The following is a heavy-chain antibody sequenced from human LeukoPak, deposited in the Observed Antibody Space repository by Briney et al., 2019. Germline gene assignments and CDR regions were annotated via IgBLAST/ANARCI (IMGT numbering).Heavy chain of an antibody. Sequence: ASVKVSCKASGGTFSSYDLSWVRQAPGQGLEWMGGIIPIFGTANYAQKFQGRVTITADESTSTAYMELSSLRSEDTAVYYCARDTGPYCSSTSCYALDYWGQGTLVTVSS. J-gene: IGHJ4*02. D-gene: IGHD2-2*01. CDR3: ARDTGPYCSSTSCYALDY. V-gene: IGHV1-69*13. CDR1: GGTFSSYD. CDR2: IIPIFGTA.